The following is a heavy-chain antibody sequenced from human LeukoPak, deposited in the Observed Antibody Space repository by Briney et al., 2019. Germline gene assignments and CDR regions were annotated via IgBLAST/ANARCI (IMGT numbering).Heavy chain of an antibody. CDR2: INHSGST. D-gene: IGHD3-22*01. Sequence: PSETLSLTCAVYGGSFSGYYWSWIRQPPGKGLEWIGEINHSGSTYYNPSLKSRVTISVDTSKNQFSLKLSSVTAADTAVYYCARVKSYYDSSGSGEYFDYWGQGTLVTVSS. J-gene: IGHJ4*02. CDR3: ARVKSYYDSSGSGEYFDY. CDR1: GGSFSGYY. V-gene: IGHV4-34*09.